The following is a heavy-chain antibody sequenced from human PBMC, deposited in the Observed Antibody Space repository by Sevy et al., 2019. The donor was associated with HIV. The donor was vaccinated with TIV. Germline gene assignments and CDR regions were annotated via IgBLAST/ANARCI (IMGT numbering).Heavy chain of an antibody. CDR1: GFALSNYYA. D-gene: IGHD4-17*01. CDR2: ISYDGSDK. V-gene: IGHV3-30-3*01. CDR3: ARPRANYVDHYFFYAMDV. J-gene: IGHJ6*02. Sequence: GGSLRLSCVASGFALSNYYAMHWVRQAPGKGLEWVALISYDGSDKYYADSVKGRFTISRDNLKNTLYLQMNSLTTEDTAVYYCARPRANYVDHYFFYAMDVWGQGTTVTVSS.